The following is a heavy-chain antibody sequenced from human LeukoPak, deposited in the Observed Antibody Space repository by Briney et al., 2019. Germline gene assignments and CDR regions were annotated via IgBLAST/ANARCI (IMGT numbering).Heavy chain of an antibody. Sequence: SQTLSLTCAVSGGSISSGGYSWSWIRQPPGKGLEWIGYIYHSGSTYYNPSLKSRVTISVDTSKNQFSLKLSSVTAADTAVYYCARHRGRLRPTSSSYWYFDLWGRGTLVTVSS. V-gene: IGHV4-30-2*03. CDR2: IYHSGST. D-gene: IGHD5-12*01. CDR1: GGSISSGGYS. CDR3: ARHRGRLRPTSSSYWYFDL. J-gene: IGHJ2*01.